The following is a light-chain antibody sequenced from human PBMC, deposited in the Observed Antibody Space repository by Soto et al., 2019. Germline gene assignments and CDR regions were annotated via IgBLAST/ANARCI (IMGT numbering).Light chain of an antibody. J-gene: IGKJ4*01. CDR2: DAS. CDR3: QQYNSYYPRT. CDR1: QSISRW. V-gene: IGKV1-5*01. Sequence: DIQMTQSPSTLSASVGDRFTITCLAIQSISRWLAWYQQKPWKAPKLLIYDASSFESGVPSRFSGSGSGTEFTLTISFLQHDDFANYYCQQYNSYYPRTFGGGTKVDIK.